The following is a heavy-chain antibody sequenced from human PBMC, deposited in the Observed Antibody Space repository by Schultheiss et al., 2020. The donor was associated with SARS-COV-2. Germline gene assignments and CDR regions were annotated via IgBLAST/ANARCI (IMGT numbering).Heavy chain of an antibody. Sequence: GGSLRLSCAASGFTFSNYSMNWVRQAPGKGLEWVSSISSSSSTIYYADSVKGRFTISRDNAKNSLYLQMNSLRAEDTALYYCASSGSYYDVDYFDYWGQGTLVTVSS. CDR2: ISSSSSTI. CDR3: ASSGSYYDVDYFDY. V-gene: IGHV3-48*01. J-gene: IGHJ4*02. CDR1: GFTFSNYS. D-gene: IGHD1-26*01.